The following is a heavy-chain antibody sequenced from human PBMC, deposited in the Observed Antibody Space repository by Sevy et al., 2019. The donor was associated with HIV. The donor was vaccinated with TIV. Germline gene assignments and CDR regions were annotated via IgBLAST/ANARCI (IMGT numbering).Heavy chain of an antibody. D-gene: IGHD6-13*01. CDR1: GFTFSNFA. Sequence: GGSLRLSCTASGFTFSNFAMHWVRQVPGKGLEWVTFIRYDGSDKYYAASVKGRFTISRDDSKNTLYLQMDSLRPEDTAIYYCAKDLAGPGRRYFDFWGQGALVTVSS. J-gene: IGHJ4*02. CDR2: IRYDGSDK. V-gene: IGHV3-30*02. CDR3: AKDLAGPGRRYFDF.